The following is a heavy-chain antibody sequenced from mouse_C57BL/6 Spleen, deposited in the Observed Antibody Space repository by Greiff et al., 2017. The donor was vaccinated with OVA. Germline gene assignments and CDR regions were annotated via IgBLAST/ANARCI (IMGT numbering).Heavy chain of an antibody. CDR1: GYTFTDYN. D-gene: IGHD1-1*01. V-gene: IGHV1-18*01. Sequence: EVQGVESGPELVKPGASVKIPCKASGYTFTDYNMDWVKQSHGKSLEWIGDINPNNGGTIYNQKFKGKATLTVDKSSSTAYMELRSLTSEDTAVYYCARDYGSSYEWYFDVWGTGTTVTVSS. J-gene: IGHJ1*03. CDR3: ARDYGSSYEWYFDV. CDR2: INPNNGGT.